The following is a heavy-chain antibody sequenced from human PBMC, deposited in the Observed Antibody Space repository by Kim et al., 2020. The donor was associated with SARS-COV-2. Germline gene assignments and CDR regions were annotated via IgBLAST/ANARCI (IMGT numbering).Heavy chain of an antibody. J-gene: IGHJ4*02. CDR2: IYYSGST. CDR1: GGSISSSSYY. Sequence: SETLSLTCTVSGGSISSSSYYWGWIRQPPGKGLEWIGSIYYSGSTYYNPSLKSRVTISVDTSKNQFSLKLSSVTAADTAVYYCARICSSTSCYGPPFDYWGQGTLVTVSS. D-gene: IGHD2-2*01. CDR3: ARICSSTSCYGPPFDY. V-gene: IGHV4-39*01.